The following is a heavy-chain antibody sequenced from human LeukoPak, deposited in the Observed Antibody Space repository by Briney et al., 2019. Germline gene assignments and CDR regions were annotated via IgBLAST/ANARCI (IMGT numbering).Heavy chain of an antibody. CDR2: IYHSGST. V-gene: IGHV4-38-2*02. Sequence: KTSETLSLTCTVSGYSISSGYYWGWIRQPPGKGLEWIGSIYHSGSTYYNPSLKSRVTISVDTSKNQFSLKLSSVTAADTAVYYCARKYQLLYRGFRWFDPWGQGTLVTASS. CDR1: GYSISSGYY. J-gene: IGHJ5*02. CDR3: ARKYQLLYRGFRWFDP. D-gene: IGHD2-2*02.